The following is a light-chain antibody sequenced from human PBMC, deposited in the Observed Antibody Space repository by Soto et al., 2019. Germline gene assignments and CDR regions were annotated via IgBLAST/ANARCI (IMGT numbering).Light chain of an antibody. CDR1: SSDVGGYNH. V-gene: IGLV2-14*01. CDR2: EVS. CDR3: SSYTSSSTQYV. J-gene: IGLJ1*01. Sequence: QSALTQPASVSGSPGQSFTISCTGTSSDVGGYNHVSWYQQHPGKAPKVMIYEVSNRPSGVSNRFSGSKSGNTASLTISGLQAEDEADYYCSSYTSSSTQYVFGTGTKVTVL.